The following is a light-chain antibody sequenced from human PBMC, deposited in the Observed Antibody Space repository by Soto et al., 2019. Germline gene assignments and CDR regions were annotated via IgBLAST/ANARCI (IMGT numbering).Light chain of an antibody. CDR1: QSVRNSY. V-gene: IGKV3-20*01. CDR2: GAS. Sequence: PGERATLSCRASQSVRNSYLAWYQQKPGQAPRLLAYGASSRATGIPDRFSGSGSGTDFTLTVSRLEPEDFAVYYCQQYGGSPWTFGQGTKVEIK. J-gene: IGKJ1*01. CDR3: QQYGGSPWT.